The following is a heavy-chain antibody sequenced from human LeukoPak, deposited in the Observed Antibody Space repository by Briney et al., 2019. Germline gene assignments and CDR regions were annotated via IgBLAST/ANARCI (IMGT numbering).Heavy chain of an antibody. CDR2: ISGSGGST. Sequence: GGSLRLSCAASGFTFSSYAMSWVRQAPGKGLEWVSAISGSGGSTYYADSVKGRFTISSDNSKTSLYLQMNSLRAEDTAVYYWAKVHRVAATLCFDYWGQGTLVNVSS. D-gene: IGHD2-15*01. CDR1: GFTFSSYA. J-gene: IGHJ4*02. V-gene: IGHV3-23*01. CDR3: AKVHRVAATLCFDY.